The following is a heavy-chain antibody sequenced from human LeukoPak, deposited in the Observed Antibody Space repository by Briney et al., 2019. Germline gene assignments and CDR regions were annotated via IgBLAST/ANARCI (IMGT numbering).Heavy chain of an antibody. CDR1: GFTFSSYS. D-gene: IGHD3-10*01. V-gene: IGHV3-21*01. CDR3: ARDLDGSGSLNWFDP. CDR2: ISSSSSYI. Sequence: PGGSLRLSCAASGFTFSSYSMNWVRQAPGKGLEWVSSISSSSSYIYYADSVKGRFTISRDNAKNSLYLQMNSLRAEDTAVHYCARDLDGSGSLNWFDPWGQGTLVTVSS. J-gene: IGHJ5*02.